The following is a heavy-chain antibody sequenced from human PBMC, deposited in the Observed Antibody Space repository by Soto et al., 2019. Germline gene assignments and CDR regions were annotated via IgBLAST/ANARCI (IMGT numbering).Heavy chain of an antibody. D-gene: IGHD5-12*01. V-gene: IGHV3-23*01. CDR1: GFTFSSYA. Sequence: GGSLRLCCAASGFTFSSYAMSWVRQAPGEGLEWVSAISGSGGSTYYADSVKGRFTISRDNSKNTLYLQMNSLRAEDTAVYYCAKDPRRLPTYYFDYWGQGTLVTVSS. J-gene: IGHJ4*02. CDR3: AKDPRRLPTYYFDY. CDR2: ISGSGGST.